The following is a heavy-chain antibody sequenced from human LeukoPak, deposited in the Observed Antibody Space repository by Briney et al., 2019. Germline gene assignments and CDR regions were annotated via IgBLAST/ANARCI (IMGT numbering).Heavy chain of an antibody. CDR3: AREGGVGPTAPPDYYSYQMDV. D-gene: IGHD1-26*01. J-gene: IGHJ6*03. CDR2: ISPYTTKT. Sequence: ASVKVSCKASGYAFISYGITWVRQAPGQGLEWMGWISPYTTKTNYAQSLQGRVTMTTDTSTSTAYMELRSLRSDDTAVYYCAREGGVGPTAPPDYYSYQMDVWGKGTTVTVSS. CDR1: GYAFISYG. V-gene: IGHV1-18*01.